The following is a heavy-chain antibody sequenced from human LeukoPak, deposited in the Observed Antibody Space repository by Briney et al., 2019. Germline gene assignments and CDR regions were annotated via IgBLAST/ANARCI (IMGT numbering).Heavy chain of an antibody. D-gene: IGHD2-2*01. J-gene: IGHJ6*02. CDR3: ASLKTVPAATTYYYYGMDV. V-gene: IGHV4-39*01. Sequence: PSETLSLTCPVSGGSISSSSYYWGWIRQPPGKGLEWIGSIYYSGSTYYNPSLKSRVTISVDTSKNQFSLKLSSVTAADTAVYYCASLKTVPAATTYYYYGMDVWGQGTTVTVSS. CDR1: GGSISSSSYY. CDR2: IYYSGST.